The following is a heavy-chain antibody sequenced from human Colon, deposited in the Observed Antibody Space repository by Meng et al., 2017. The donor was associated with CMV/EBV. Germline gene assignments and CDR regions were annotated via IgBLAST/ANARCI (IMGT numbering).Heavy chain of an antibody. CDR1: GFPLSGYY. V-gene: IGHV3-11*01. CDR2: ISTSGSTV. D-gene: IGHD3-10*01. J-gene: IGHJ6*02. Sequence: GGSLRLSCSASGFPLSGYYIMWIRQAPGKGLEYVAYISTSGSTVYYADSVMGRLTISRDNINNVVTLHMTSLRGDDAGVYYCARGNTGGDFYFFGLDLWGQGTTVTVSS. CDR3: ARGNTGGDFYFFGLDL.